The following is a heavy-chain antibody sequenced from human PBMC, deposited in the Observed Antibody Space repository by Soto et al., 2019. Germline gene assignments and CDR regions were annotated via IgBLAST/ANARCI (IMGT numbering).Heavy chain of an antibody. CDR3: TRQTDAVQWLVVPTDYNFDY. Sequence: GGSLRLSCAASGFTFGGSAMHWVRQASGKGLEWVGHIRSKTNSYATAYAESVKGRFTISRDDSMNTAYLQMNSLKPEDTAVYFCTRQTDAVQWLVVPTDYNFDYWGQGT. V-gene: IGHV3-73*01. CDR1: GFTFGGSA. CDR2: IRSKTNSYAT. J-gene: IGHJ4*02. D-gene: IGHD6-19*01.